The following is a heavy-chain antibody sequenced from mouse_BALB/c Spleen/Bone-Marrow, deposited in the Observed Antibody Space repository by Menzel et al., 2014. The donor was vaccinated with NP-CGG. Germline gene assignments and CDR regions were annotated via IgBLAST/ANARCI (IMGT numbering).Heavy chain of an antibody. CDR3: AGDSMDY. J-gene: IGHJ4*01. V-gene: IGHV1S56*01. CDR2: IFPGNVNT. CDR1: GYTFTSYY. Sequence: QVQLQQSGPELVKPGASVRISCKASGYTFTSYYIHWVKRRPGQGLEWIGWIFPGNVNTKYNEKFKGKATLTADKSSSTAYMQLSSLTSEDSAVYFCAGDSMDYWGQGTSATVSS.